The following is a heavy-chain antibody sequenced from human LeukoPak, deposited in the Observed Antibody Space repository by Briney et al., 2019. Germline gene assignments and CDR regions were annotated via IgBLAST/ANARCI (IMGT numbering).Heavy chain of an antibody. V-gene: IGHV4-59*01. J-gene: IGHJ3*02. Sequence: PSETLFLTCTVSGGSISNYYWSWIRQPPGKELEWIGYIYYSGSTNYNPSLKSRVTISVDTSKNQFSLKLSSVTAADTAAYYCARRSETDAFDIWGQGTMVTVSS. D-gene: IGHD2-15*01. CDR3: ARRSETDAFDI. CDR2: IYYSGST. CDR1: GGSISNYY.